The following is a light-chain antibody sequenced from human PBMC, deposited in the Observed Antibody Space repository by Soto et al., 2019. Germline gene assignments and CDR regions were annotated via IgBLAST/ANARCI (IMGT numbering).Light chain of an antibody. CDR3: QQLHDYPIT. J-gene: IGKJ5*01. Sequence: AIQMTQSPSSLSASVGDRVTITCRASQGIRNDLGWYQQKPGKAPKLLIYAASSLQSGVPSRFSGSGSGTDFTLTISCLQSEDFATYYCQQLHDYPITFGQGTRLEIK. CDR2: AAS. CDR1: QGIRND. V-gene: IGKV1-6*01.